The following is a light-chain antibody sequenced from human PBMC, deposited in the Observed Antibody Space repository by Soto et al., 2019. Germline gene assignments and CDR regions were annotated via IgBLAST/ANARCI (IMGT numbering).Light chain of an antibody. CDR2: EGS. V-gene: IGLV2-23*01. J-gene: IGLJ2*01. CDR1: SCDVGSYNL. CDR3: CSYAGSSTLV. Sequence: QSALTQPASVSGSPGQTITISCTGTSCDVGSYNLVSWYQQHTGKAPKLMIYEGSKRPSGVSNRFSGSKSGNTASLTISGLQAEDEADYYCCSYAGSSTLVFGGGTKLTVL.